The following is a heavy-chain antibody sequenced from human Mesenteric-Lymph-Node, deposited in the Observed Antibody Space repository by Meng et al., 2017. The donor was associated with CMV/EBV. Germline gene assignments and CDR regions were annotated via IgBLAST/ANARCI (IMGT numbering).Heavy chain of an antibody. CDR2: ISNSGTTT. Sequence: GESLKISCAASGFTFSSYSMNWVRQAPGKGLEWVSYISNSGTTTYYAESVKGRFTVSRDNAKNSLFLQMGSLRVEDTAVYYCAAGHQGFCRGTHCYFPPLDYWGQGKLVTVSS. J-gene: IGHJ4*02. CDR3: AAGHQGFCRGTHCYFPPLDY. V-gene: IGHV3-48*04. CDR1: GFTFSSYS. D-gene: IGHD2-2*01.